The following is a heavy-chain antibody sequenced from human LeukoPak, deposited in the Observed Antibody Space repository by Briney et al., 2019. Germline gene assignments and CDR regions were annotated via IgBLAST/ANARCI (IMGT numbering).Heavy chain of an antibody. CDR3: AKGRHASSGMFDY. D-gene: IGHD1-26*01. V-gene: IGHV3-23*01. J-gene: IGHJ4*02. CDR2: VSGSGDTT. Sequence: PGGSLRLSCAASGFTFSNYAMSWVRQAPGKGPEWVSAVSGSGDTTYYADSVQGRFTISRGSSKNTLYLQMNSLRAEDTALYYCAKGRHASSGMFDYWGQGTLVTVSS. CDR1: GFTFSNYA.